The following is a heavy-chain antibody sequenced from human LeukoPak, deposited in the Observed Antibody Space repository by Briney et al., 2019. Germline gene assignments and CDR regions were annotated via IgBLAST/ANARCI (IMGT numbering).Heavy chain of an antibody. Sequence: ASLKLSCTASGYTFTSYGISWVRQAPGQGLEWMGWISAYNGNTTYANTLQGRVTMTTDKSTNTDVMELGSPRSDDSAVYYCARELEGLGGYFSGGSCPQFDPWGQGALVTVSS. V-gene: IGHV1-18*01. CDR1: GYTFTSYG. CDR3: ARELEGLGGYFSGGSCPQFDP. CDR2: ISAYNGNT. D-gene: IGHD2-15*01. J-gene: IGHJ5*02.